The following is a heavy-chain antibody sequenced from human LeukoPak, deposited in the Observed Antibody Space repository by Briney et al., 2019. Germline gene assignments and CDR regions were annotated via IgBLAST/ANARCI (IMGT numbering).Heavy chain of an antibody. V-gene: IGHV1-46*01. CDR2: INPSGGST. J-gene: IGHJ6*03. D-gene: IGHD1-14*01. CDR3: ARSSGRSPNRDYMDV. CDR1: GYTFTIYY. Sequence: ASVKVSCKASGYTFTIYYMHWVRQAPGQGLEWMGIINPSGGSTSYAQKFQGRVTMTRDTSTSTVYMELSSLRSEDTVVYYCARSSGRSPNRDYMDVWGKGTTVTISS.